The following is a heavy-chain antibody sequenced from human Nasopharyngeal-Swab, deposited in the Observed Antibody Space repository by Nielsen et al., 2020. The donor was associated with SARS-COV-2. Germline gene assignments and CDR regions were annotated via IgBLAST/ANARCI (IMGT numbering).Heavy chain of an antibody. J-gene: IGHJ4*02. CDR2: IYYSGST. Sequence: SETLSLTCTVSGGSISSYYWSWIRQPPGKGLEWIGYIYYSGSTNYNPSLKSRVTISVDTSKNQFSLKLSSVTAADTAVYYCAKHAAYTNSWHHFDYWGQGTLVTVSS. CDR1: GGSISSYY. CDR3: AKHAAYTNSWHHFDY. D-gene: IGHD6-13*01. V-gene: IGHV4-59*01.